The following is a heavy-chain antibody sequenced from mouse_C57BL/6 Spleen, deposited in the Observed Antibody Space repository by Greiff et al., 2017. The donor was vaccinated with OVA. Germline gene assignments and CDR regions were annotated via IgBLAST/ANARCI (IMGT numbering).Heavy chain of an antibody. J-gene: IGHJ2*01. Sequence: QVQLKESGPELVKPGASVKISCKASGYAFSSSWMNWVKQRPGQGLEWIGRIYPGDGDTNYNGKFKGKATLTADKSSSTAYMQLSSLTSEDSAVYFCARRGTGTGYYFDYWGQGTTLTVSS. CDR3: ARRGTGTGYYFDY. CDR1: GYAFSSSW. V-gene: IGHV1-82*01. D-gene: IGHD4-1*01. CDR2: IYPGDGDT.